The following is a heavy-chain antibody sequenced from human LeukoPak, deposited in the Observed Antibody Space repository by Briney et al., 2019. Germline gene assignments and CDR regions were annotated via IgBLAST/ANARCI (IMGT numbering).Heavy chain of an antibody. J-gene: IGHJ6*02. CDR3: AKSHDSSGYYPNYYYYYGMDV. V-gene: IGHV3-23*01. Sequence: GGSLRLSCAASGFTFSSYAMSWVRQAPGKGLEWVSAISGSGGSTYYADSVKGRFTISRDNSKNTLYLQMNSLRAEDTAVYYCAKSHDSSGYYPNYYYYYGMDVWGQGTTVTVSS. D-gene: IGHD3-22*01. CDR1: GFTFSSYA. CDR2: ISGSGGST.